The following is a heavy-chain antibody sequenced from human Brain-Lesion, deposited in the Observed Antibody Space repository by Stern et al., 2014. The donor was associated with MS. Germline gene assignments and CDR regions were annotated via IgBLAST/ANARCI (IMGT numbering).Heavy chain of an antibody. Sequence: VQLVESGPGLVKPSQTLSLSCTVSGGSISSGGYYWSWIRQPAGKGLEWIGRIFNRGSTSYNPPPQSRVTLSIDKSKNQFSPQLNPMTAADTAVYYCARGRVVPGFQYYATDVWGQGTTVIVSS. CDR1: GGSISSGGYY. CDR3: ARGRVVPGFQYYATDV. J-gene: IGHJ6*02. D-gene: IGHD2-2*01. V-gene: IGHV4-61*02. CDR2: IFNRGST.